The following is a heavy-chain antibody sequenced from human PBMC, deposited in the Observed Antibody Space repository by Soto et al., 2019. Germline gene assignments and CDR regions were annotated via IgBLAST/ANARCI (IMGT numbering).Heavy chain of an antibody. D-gene: IGHD4-17*01. V-gene: IGHV4-30-2*01. CDR3: ARAHYGDYGYGMDV. J-gene: IGHJ6*02. Sequence: QLQLQESGSGLVKPSQTLSLTCAVSGGSISSGGYSWSWIRQPPGKGLEWIGYIYHSGYTYYNPSIKSRVTRSVDRSKNQFSLKLSSVTAADTAVYYCARAHYGDYGYGMDVWGQGTTVTVSS. CDR2: IYHSGYT. CDR1: GGSISSGGYS.